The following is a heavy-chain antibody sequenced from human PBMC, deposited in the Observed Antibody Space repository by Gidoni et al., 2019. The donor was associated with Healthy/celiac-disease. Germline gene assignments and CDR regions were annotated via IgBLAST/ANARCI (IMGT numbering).Heavy chain of an antibody. J-gene: IGHJ3*02. CDR1: GFTFSSYR. V-gene: IGHV3-21*01. Sequence: EVQLVESGGGLVKPGGSLRLSCAASGFTFSSYRKNWVRQAPGKGLEWVSSISSSSSYIYYADSVKGRFTISRDNAKNSLYLQMNSLRAEDTAVYYCASGITMIRGSDAFDIWGQGTMVTVSS. CDR2: ISSSSSYI. D-gene: IGHD3-10*01. CDR3: ASGITMIRGSDAFDI.